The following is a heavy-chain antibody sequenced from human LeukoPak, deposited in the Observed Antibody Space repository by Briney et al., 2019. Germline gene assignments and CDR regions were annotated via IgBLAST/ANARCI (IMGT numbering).Heavy chain of an antibody. CDR1: GFTVSNNY. CDR3: AKRGGTTVTTSNFHMDV. CDR2: IDSGGNT. D-gene: IGHD4-17*01. Sequence: AGGSLRLSCAASGFTVSNNYMTWVRQAPGKGLEWVSVIDSGGNTYYADSVKGRFIISRDNSKDTLYLQMNSLRAEDTAVYYCAKRGGTTVTTSNFHMDVWGKGTTVTVSS. V-gene: IGHV3-53*05. J-gene: IGHJ6*03.